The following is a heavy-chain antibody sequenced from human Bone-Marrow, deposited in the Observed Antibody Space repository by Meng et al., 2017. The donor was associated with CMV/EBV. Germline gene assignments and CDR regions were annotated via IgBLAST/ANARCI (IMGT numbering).Heavy chain of an antibody. J-gene: IGHJ3*02. D-gene: IGHD2-2*01. V-gene: IGHV3-7*01. CDR3: ATSQIFGQMLSPWEAFDI. CDR1: GFTVSSNY. CDR2: IKQEGSEK. Sequence: GESLKISCAASGFTVSSNYMSWVRQAPGKGLEWVANIKQEGSEKYYVDSVRGRFTVSRDNAKNSLYLQMNSLRAEDTAVYYCATSQIFGQMLSPWEAFDIWGQGTLVTVSS.